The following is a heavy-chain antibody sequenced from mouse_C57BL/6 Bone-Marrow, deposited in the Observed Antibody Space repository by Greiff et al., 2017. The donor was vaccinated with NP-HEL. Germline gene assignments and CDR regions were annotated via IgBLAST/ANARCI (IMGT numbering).Heavy chain of an antibody. Sequence: EVMLVESEGGLVQPGSSMKLSCTASGFTFSDYYMAWVRQVPEKGLEWVANINYDGSSTYYLDSLKSRFIISRDNAKNILYLQMSSLKSEDTATYYCAREEGYGLMDYWGQGTSVTVSS. CDR1: GFTFSDYY. J-gene: IGHJ4*01. D-gene: IGHD1-1*02. V-gene: IGHV5-16*01. CDR2: INYDGSST. CDR3: AREEGYGLMDY.